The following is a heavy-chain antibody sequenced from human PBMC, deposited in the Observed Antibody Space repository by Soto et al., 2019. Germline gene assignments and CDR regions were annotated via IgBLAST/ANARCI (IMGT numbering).Heavy chain of an antibody. CDR2: IIPIFGTA. J-gene: IGHJ6*02. D-gene: IGHD1-26*01. Sequence: SVKVSFKTSGGTFSRYAISWLRQAPGQGREWMGGIIPIFGTANYAQKFQGRVTITADESTSTAYMELSSLRSEDTAVYYCARMDNSGSYYVYYYGMDVWGQGTTVTVSS. V-gene: IGHV1-69*13. CDR1: GGTFSRYA. CDR3: ARMDNSGSYYVYYYGMDV.